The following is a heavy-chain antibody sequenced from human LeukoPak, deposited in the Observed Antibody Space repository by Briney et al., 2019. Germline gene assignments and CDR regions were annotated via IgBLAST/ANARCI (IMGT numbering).Heavy chain of an antibody. J-gene: IGHJ3*02. D-gene: IGHD3-10*01. V-gene: IGHV3-53*01. CDR3: ARDRESPAFDI. CDR1: GFIFSDAW. Sequence: GGSLRLSCAGSGFIFSDAWMSWVRQAPGKGLEWVSVIYSGGSTYYADSVKGRFTISRDNSKNTLYLQMNSLRAEDTAVYYCARDRESPAFDIWGQGTMVTVSS. CDR2: IYSGGST.